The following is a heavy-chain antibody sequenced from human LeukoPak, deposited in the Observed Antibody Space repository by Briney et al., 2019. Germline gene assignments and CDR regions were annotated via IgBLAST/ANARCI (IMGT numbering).Heavy chain of an antibody. Sequence: PGGSLRLSCAASGFTFSSYWMSWIRQAPGKGLEWVSYISSSGNTTYNADSVKGRFTISRDNAKNSLYLQMNSLRAEDTAVYYCASTRTFDYWGQGTLVTVSS. CDR3: ASTRTFDY. V-gene: IGHV3-11*01. CDR2: ISSSGNTT. J-gene: IGHJ4*02. CDR1: GFTFSSYW. D-gene: IGHD2-2*01.